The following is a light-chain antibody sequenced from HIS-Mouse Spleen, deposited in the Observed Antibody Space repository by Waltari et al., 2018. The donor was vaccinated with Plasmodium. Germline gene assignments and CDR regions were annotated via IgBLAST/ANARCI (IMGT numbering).Light chain of an antibody. V-gene: IGKV3-20*01. CDR1: QSVSSSY. CDR3: QQYGSSGT. Sequence: EIVLTQSPGTLSLSPGERATLSCRASQSVSSSYLAWYQQKPGQAPSPLIYGASSRATGSPDRCSGSGSGTDFTLTISRLEPEDFAVYYCQQYGSSGTFGQGTKVEIK. CDR2: GAS. J-gene: IGKJ1*01.